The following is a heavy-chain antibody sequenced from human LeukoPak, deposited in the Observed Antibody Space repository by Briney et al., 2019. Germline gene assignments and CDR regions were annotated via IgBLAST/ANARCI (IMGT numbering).Heavy chain of an antibody. CDR2: ISSSRSYI. J-gene: IGHJ4*02. Sequence: GGSLRLSCAASGFTFSRYSMNWVRQAPGKGLEWVSSISSSRSYIYYADSVKGRFTISRDNAKNSLYLQMNSLRAEDTAVYYCARGSYDFWSGYYSDYWGQGTMVTVSS. CDR1: GFTFSRYS. CDR3: ARGSYDFWSGYYSDY. V-gene: IGHV3-21*01. D-gene: IGHD3-3*01.